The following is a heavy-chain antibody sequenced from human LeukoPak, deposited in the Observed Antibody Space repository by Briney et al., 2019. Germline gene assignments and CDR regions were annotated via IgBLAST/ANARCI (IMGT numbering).Heavy chain of an antibody. D-gene: IGHD6-19*01. CDR1: GFTFSDYW. CDR3: ATQPAVVSSGWYYFRL. J-gene: IGHJ4*02. V-gene: IGHV3-7*01. CDR2: INQDGSAK. Sequence: GGSLRLSCAASGFTFSDYWMNWVRQAPGKGLEWVANINQDGSAKYYVDSVKGRFTVSRDNAKSSLYLQMNSLRVDDTAIYYCATQPAVVSSGWYYFRLWGQGTLVAVST.